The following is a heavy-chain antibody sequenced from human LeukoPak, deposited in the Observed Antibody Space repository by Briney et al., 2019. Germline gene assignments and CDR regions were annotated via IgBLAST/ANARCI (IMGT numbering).Heavy chain of an antibody. CDR3: PREAVLEDYFDY. CDR2: IWYDGSNK. CDR1: GFTFSSYG. D-gene: IGHD3-16*01. Sequence: GRSLRLSCAASGFTFSSYGMHWVRQAPGKGLEWVAVIWYDGSNKYYADSVKGRFTISRDNSKNTLYLQMNSLRAEDTAVYYCPREAVLEDYFDYWGQGTLVTVSS. J-gene: IGHJ4*02. V-gene: IGHV3-33*01.